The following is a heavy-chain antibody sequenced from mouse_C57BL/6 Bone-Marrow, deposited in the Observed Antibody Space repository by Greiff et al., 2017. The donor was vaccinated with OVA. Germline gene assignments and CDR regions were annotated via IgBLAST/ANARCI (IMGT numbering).Heavy chain of an antibody. D-gene: IGHD1-3*01. CDR1: GYTFTSYG. Sequence: EVQLVESGAELVRPGSSVKMSCKTSGYTFTSYGINWVKQRPGQGLEWIGYIYIGNGYTEYNEKFKGKATLTSDTSSSTAFLQLSSLTSEDSANYCCARDETGRRDYWGQGTSVTVSS. V-gene: IGHV1-58*01. CDR3: ARDETGRRDY. J-gene: IGHJ4*01. CDR2: IYIGNGYT.